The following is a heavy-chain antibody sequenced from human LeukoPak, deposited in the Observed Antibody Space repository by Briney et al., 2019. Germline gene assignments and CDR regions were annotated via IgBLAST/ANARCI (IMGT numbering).Heavy chain of an antibody. D-gene: IGHD5-18*01. CDR1: GFTVSGNY. CDR2: IYSGGST. V-gene: IGHV3-53*01. CDR3: ARVYVDTAMDYFDY. J-gene: IGHJ4*01. Sequence: RGSLSLSCVASGFTVSGNYMSWVRQDPGKGVEGGSGIYSGGSTYYADSVKGRFTISRDNSKNMLYLQMNSLRAEDTAVYYCARVYVDTAMDYFDYWGQGTLVTVSS.